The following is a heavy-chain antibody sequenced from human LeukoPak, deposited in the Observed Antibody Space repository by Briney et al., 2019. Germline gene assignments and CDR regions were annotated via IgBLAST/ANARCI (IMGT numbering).Heavy chain of an antibody. CDR1: GFSVSSNF. CDR3: ARDSCSLTMCFGFLDN. V-gene: IGHV3-53*01. CDR2: IDRGDNT. Sequence: PGGSLRLSCVASGFSVSSNFMSWVRQAPGKGLEWVSLIDRGDNTYYADSVKGRFTISRDTSKNALYLQMNSLKAEDTAVYYCARDSCSLTMCFGFLDNWGQGSLVSVSS. J-gene: IGHJ4*02. D-gene: IGHD2-2*01.